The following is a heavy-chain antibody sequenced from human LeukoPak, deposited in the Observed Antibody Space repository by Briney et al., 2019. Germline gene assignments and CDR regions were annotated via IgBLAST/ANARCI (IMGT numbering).Heavy chain of an antibody. Sequence: GGSLRLSCAASGFTFSSYAMHWVRQAPGKGLEWVAVISYDGSNKYYADSVKGRFTISRDNSKNTLYLQMNSLRAEDTAVYYCGESGYRYCSLLFDYWGQGTLVTVSS. CDR2: ISYDGSNK. V-gene: IGHV3-30-3*01. CDR1: GFTFSSYA. D-gene: IGHD5-18*01. J-gene: IGHJ4*02. CDR3: GESGYRYCSLLFDY.